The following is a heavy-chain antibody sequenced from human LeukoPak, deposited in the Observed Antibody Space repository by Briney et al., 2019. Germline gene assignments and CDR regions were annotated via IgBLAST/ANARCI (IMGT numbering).Heavy chain of an antibody. CDR3: ARDRRYSSSGDY. CDR2: ISAYNGNT. D-gene: IGHD6-6*01. J-gene: IGHJ4*02. CDR1: GYTFTSYG. Sequence: ASVKVSCKASGYTFTSYGISWVRQAPGQGLGWMGWISAYNGNTNYAQKFQGRVTMTRDTSISTAYMELSRLRSDDTAVYYCARDRRYSSSGDYWGQGTLVTVSS. V-gene: IGHV1-18*01.